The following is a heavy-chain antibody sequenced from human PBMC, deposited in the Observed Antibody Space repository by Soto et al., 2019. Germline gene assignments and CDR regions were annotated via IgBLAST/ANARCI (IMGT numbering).Heavy chain of an antibody. Sequence: GGSLRLSCAASGFTFISYSMNWVRQAPGKGLEWVSSISSSSSYIYYADSVKGRFTISRDNAKNSLYLQMNSLRAEDTAVYYCARVSGVVIMAATRYGMDVWGQGTTVTSP. CDR1: GFTFISYS. CDR3: ARVSGVVIMAATRYGMDV. CDR2: ISSSSSYI. D-gene: IGHD3-3*01. J-gene: IGHJ6*02. V-gene: IGHV3-21*01.